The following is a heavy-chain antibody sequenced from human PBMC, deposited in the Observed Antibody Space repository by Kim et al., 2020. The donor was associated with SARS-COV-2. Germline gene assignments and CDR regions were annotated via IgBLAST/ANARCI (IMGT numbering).Heavy chain of an antibody. CDR3: ARDDRPLDV. J-gene: IGHJ6*02. Sequence: ASVKVSCKASGYIFNDYSINWVRQAPGQGLEWMGWINTATGNPMYAQGFPGRFAITLDTDLRTTYLQISSLKAEDSAVYYCARDDRPLDVWGQGTTVTVSS. V-gene: IGHV7-4-1*02. CDR2: INTATGNP. CDR1: GYIFNDYS.